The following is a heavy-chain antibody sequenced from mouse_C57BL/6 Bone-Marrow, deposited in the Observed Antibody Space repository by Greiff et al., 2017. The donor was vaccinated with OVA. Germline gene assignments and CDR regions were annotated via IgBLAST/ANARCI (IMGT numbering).Heavy chain of an antibody. CDR1: GYTFTSYW. V-gene: IGHV1-55*01. CDR2: IYPGSGST. Sequence: QVQLQQPGAELVKPGASVKMSCKASGYTFTSYWITWVKQRPGQGLEWIGDIYPGSGSTNYNEKFKSKATLTADTSSSTAYMQLSSLTSEDSAVYDCARGPYGSRDYWGQGTTLTVSS. D-gene: IGHD1-1*01. J-gene: IGHJ2*01. CDR3: ARGPYGSRDY.